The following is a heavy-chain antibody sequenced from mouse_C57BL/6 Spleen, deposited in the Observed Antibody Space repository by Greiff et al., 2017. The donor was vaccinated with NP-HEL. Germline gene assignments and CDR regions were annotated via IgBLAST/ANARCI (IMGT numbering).Heavy chain of an antibody. CDR3: ASKDDYDALFDY. D-gene: IGHD2-4*01. CDR2: IDPEDGET. CDR1: GFNIKDYY. Sequence: EVKLMESGAELVKPGASVKLSCTASGFNIKDYYMHWVKQRTEQGLEWIGRIDPEDGETKYAPKFQGKATITADTSSNTADLQLSSLTSEDTAVYYCASKDDYDALFDYWGQGTTLTVSS. J-gene: IGHJ2*01. V-gene: IGHV14-2*01.